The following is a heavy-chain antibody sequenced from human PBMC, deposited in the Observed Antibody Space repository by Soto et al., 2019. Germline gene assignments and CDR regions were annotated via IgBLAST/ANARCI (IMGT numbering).Heavy chain of an antibody. Sequence: SESLSLTCTVSGGSISSYDWSWIRQPPGKGLEWIGYIYYSGSTNYNPSLKSRVTISVDTSKNQFSLKLSSVTAADTAVYYCARDYYYDSSGYRSYYYYGMDVWGQGTTVTVSS. CDR3: ARDYYYDSSGYRSYYYYGMDV. CDR1: GGSISSYD. J-gene: IGHJ6*02. D-gene: IGHD3-22*01. V-gene: IGHV4-59*01. CDR2: IYYSGST.